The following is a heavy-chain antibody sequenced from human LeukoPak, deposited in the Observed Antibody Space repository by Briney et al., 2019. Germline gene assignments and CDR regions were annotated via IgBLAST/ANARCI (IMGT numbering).Heavy chain of an antibody. J-gene: IGHJ6*03. V-gene: IGHV3-20*04. CDR3: ARAISSSWYSYYYYYYMDV. D-gene: IGHD6-13*01. CDR2: INWNGGST. CDR1: GFSFSTYA. Sequence: GGSLRLSCAASGFSFSTYAMTWVRQAPGKGLEWVSGINWNGGSTGYADSVKGRFTISRDNAKNSLYLQMNSLRAEDTALYYCARAISSSWYSYYYYYYMDVWGKGITVTVSS.